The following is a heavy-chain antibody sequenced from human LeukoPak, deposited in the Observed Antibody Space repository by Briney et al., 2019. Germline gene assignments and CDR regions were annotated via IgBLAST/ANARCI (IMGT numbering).Heavy chain of an antibody. CDR2: IGIRGET. CDR3: ARGGIQVSGIDEFDY. V-gene: IGHV3-13*01. D-gene: IGHD6-19*01. CDR1: GFTFIDYD. Sequence: PGGSLRLSCAASGFTFIDYDMHWVRQVIGKGLEWVSAIGIRGETQYSGSVKGRFTISRENAESSLYLQMNSLRAEDTAVYYCARGGIQVSGIDEFDYWGQGTLVTVSS. J-gene: IGHJ4*02.